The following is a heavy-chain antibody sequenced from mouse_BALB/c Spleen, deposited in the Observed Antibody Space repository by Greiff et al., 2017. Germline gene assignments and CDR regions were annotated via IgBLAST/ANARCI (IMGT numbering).Heavy chain of an antibody. D-gene: IGHD2-3*01. V-gene: IGHV1-9*01. Sequence: VQRVESGAELMKPGASVKISCKATGYTFSSYWIEWVKQRPGHGLEWIGEILPGSGSTNYNEKFKGKATFTADTSSNTAYMQLSSLTSEDSAVYYCARVYDGYYHAYWGQGTLVTVSA. CDR3: ARVYDGYYHAY. CDR1: GYTFSSYW. J-gene: IGHJ3*01. CDR2: ILPGSGST.